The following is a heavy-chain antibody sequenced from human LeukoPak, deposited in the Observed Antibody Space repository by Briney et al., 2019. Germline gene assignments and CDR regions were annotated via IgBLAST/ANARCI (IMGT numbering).Heavy chain of an antibody. D-gene: IGHD2/OR15-2a*01. CDR2: IRYDGSNK. V-gene: IGHV3-30*02. CDR3: ANLVLHRKTSASFDI. J-gene: IGHJ3*02. Sequence: GGSLRLSYAASGFTFSSYGMHWVRQAPGKGLEWVAFIRYDGSNKYYADSVKGRFTISRDNSKNTLYLQMNSLRAEDTAVYYCANLVLHRKTSASFDIWGQGTMVTVSS. CDR1: GFTFSSYG.